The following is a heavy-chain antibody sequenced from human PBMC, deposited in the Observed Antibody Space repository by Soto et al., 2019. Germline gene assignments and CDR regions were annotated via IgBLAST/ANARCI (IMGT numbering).Heavy chain of an antibody. CDR1: GGAFSGYY. Sequence: SETRPLTWAVYGGAFSGYYWSWSHLPPGKGLEWIGEINHSGSTNYNPSLKSRVTISVDTSKNQFSLKLSSVTAADTAVYYCARGRYYYGSGSGYGMDVWGQGTTVT. J-gene: IGHJ6*02. V-gene: IGHV4-34*01. D-gene: IGHD3-10*01. CDR2: INHSGST. CDR3: ARGRYYYGSGSGYGMDV.